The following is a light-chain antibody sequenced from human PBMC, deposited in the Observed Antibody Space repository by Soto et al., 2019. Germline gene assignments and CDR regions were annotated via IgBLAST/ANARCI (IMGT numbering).Light chain of an antibody. CDR1: SSDVGGYNY. J-gene: IGLJ1*01. CDR2: EVS. V-gene: IGLV2-8*01. Sequence: QSVLTQPHSASGSPGQSVTISCTGTSSDVGGYNYVSWYQQHPGKAPKLMIYEVSKRPSGVPDRFSGSKSGNTASLTVSGLQAEDEADYYCSSYAGSNNSVFGTGTKVTVL. CDR3: SSYAGSNNSV.